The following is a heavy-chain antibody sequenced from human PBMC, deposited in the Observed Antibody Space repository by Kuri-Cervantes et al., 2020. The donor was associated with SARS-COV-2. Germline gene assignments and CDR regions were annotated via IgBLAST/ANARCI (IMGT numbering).Heavy chain of an antibody. V-gene: IGHV3-7*01. CDR1: GFTFSSYW. CDR3: ARWGVYYFDY. D-gene: IGHD3-16*01. Sequence: GGSLRLSCAASGFTFSSYWMSWVRRAPGKGLEWVANIKQDGSEKYYVDAGKGRFTISRDNAKNSLYLQMNGLNAEDTAEYYCARWGVYYFDYWGQGTLVTVSS. J-gene: IGHJ4*02. CDR2: IKQDGSEK.